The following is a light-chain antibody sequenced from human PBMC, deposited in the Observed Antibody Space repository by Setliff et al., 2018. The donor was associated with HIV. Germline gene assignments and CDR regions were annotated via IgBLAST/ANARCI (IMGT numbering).Light chain of an antibody. CDR2: DVS. Sequence: QSALTQPASVSGSPGQSITISCTGTSSDVGGYNYVSWYQQHPGKAPKLMIYDVSKRPSGVSNRFSGSKSGNTASLIISGLQAEDEADYYCSSYTSSSTPYVFGTGTKVTVL. J-gene: IGLJ1*01. CDR1: SSDVGGYNY. CDR3: SSYTSSSTPYV. V-gene: IGLV2-14*01.